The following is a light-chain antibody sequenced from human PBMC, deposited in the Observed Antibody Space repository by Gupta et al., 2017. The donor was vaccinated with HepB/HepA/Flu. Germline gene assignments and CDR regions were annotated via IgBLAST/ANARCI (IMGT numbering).Light chain of an antibody. V-gene: IGKV1-33*01. J-gene: IGKJ4*01. CDR3: QQDDNLHS. CDR1: QDISNY. Sequence: GDRVTITCQASQDISNYLNWYQQKPGKAPKLLIYDASNLETGVPSRFSGSGSGTDFTFTIISLQPEDIATYYCQQDDNLHSFGGGTKVEIK. CDR2: DAS.